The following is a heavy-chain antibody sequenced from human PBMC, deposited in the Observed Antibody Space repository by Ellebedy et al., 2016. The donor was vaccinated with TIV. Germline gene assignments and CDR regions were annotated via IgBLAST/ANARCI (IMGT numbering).Heavy chain of an antibody. CDR3: ARRGYCSGGSCASVPFDY. V-gene: IGHV3-23*01. J-gene: IGHJ4*02. CDR2: ISADGGTT. D-gene: IGHD2-15*01. Sequence: GESLKISCAASGFALSSTGMSWVRQAPGKGLEWVSGISADGGTTYYADSVKGRFTISRDNSKNTLYLQMNSLRAEDTAVYFCARRGYCSGGSCASVPFDYWGQGTLVTVSS. CDR1: GFALSSTG.